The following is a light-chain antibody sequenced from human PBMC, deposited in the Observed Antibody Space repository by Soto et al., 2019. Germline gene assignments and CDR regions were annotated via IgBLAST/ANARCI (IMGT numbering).Light chain of an antibody. CDR2: AAS. Sequence: DIQMTQSPSSLSASVGDRVTITCRASQSISSYLNWYQQKPGKAPKLLIYAASSLQSGVPSRFSGSGSGTDFTLTISSLQPEDFASYYCQQCYSTPDTFGQGTKVEIK. CDR1: QSISSY. V-gene: IGKV1-39*01. CDR3: QQCYSTPDT. J-gene: IGKJ2*01.